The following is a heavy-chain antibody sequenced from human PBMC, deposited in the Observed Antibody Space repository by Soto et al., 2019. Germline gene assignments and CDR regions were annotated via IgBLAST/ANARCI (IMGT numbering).Heavy chain of an antibody. D-gene: IGHD2-15*01. V-gene: IGHV4-31*03. CDR1: GGSISSGGYY. J-gene: IGHJ3*02. CDR3: ARDTLCGGVVAATGCAFDI. CDR2: IYYSGST. Sequence: SETLSLTCTVSGGSISSGGYYWSWIRQHPGKGLEWIGYIYYSGSTYYNPSLKSRVTISVDTSKNQFSLKLSSVTAADTAVYYCARDTLCGGVVAATGCAFDIWGQGTMVTVSS.